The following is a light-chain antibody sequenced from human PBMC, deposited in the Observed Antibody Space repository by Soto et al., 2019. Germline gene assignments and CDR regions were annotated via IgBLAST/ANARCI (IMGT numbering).Light chain of an antibody. CDR2: DVS. V-gene: IGLV2-11*01. CDR3: CSFADTYYV. J-gene: IGLJ1*01. CDR1: SNDVRRFNY. Sequence: QSALTQPRSVSGSPGQSVTISCTGTSNDVRRFNYVSWYQQHPGKAPKLMIFDVSGRPSAVPTRFSGSKSGNTASLTISGLQPDDEADYYCCSFADTYYVFGTGTKVTVL.